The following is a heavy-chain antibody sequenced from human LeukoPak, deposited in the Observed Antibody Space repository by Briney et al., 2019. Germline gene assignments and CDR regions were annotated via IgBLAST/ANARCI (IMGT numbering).Heavy chain of an antibody. CDR3: AGASFGTDCTNGVCYSRWFDP. Sequence: SVKVSCKASGGTFSSYAISWVRQAPGQGLEWMGGIIPIFGTANYAQKFQGRVTITADKSTSTAYMELSSLRSEDTAVYYCAGASFGTDCTNGVCYSRWFDPWGQGTLVTVSS. D-gene: IGHD2-8*01. J-gene: IGHJ5*02. CDR2: IIPIFGTA. V-gene: IGHV1-69*06. CDR1: GGTFSSYA.